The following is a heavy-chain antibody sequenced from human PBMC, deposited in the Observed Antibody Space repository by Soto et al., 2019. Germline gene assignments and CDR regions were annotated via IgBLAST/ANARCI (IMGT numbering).Heavy chain of an antibody. Sequence: SETLSLTCTVSGGSISSSSYYWGWIRQPPGKGLEWIGSIYYSGSTYYNPSLKSRVTISVDTSKNQFSLKLSSVTAADTAVYYCARHPETIYYYYKGMDVWGQGTTITVSS. V-gene: IGHV4-39*01. J-gene: IGHJ6*02. CDR2: IYYSGST. CDR3: ARHPETIYYYYKGMDV. CDR1: GGSISSSSYY.